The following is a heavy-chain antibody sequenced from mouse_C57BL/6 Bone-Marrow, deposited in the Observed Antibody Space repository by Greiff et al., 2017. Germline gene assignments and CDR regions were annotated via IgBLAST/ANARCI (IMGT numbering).Heavy chain of an antibody. D-gene: IGHD2-3*01. CDR3: ARNGGYYWFAY. CDR2: IWTGGGT. V-gene: IGHV2-9-1*01. CDR1: GFSLTSYA. J-gene: IGHJ3*01. Sequence: VQLVESGPGLVAPSQSLSITCTVSGFSLTSYAISWVRQPPGKGLEWLGVIWTGGGTYYNSALKSRLSISKDNSKSQVFLKMNSLQTDDTARYYCARNGGYYWFAYWGQGTLVTVSA.